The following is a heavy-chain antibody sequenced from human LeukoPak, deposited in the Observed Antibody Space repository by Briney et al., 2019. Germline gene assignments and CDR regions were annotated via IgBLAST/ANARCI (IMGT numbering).Heavy chain of an antibody. CDR1: GSRFTSYW. D-gene: IGHD3-16*02. V-gene: IGHV5-51*01. J-gene: IGHJ4*02. CDR3: ARRRLGELSSTSFDY. CDR2: IYPGDSDT. Sequence: GASLKISFKGSGSRFTSYWIGWGRPMPGKGLEWMGIIYPGDSDTRYSPSFQGQVTISADKSISTAYLQWSSLKASDTAMYYCARRRLGELSSTSFDYWGQGTLVTVSS.